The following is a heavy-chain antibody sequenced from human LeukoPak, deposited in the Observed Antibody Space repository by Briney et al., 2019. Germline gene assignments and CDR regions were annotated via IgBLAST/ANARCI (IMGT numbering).Heavy chain of an antibody. CDR1: GFTFSNWR. J-gene: IGHJ5*02. D-gene: IGHD2-8*02. Sequence: TGGSLRHSCADSGFTFSNWRMIGVRQAPGQGLEWVANIKQDGSDKYYVDSVKGRFTISRDNAKNSLYLQMNSVRAEDTAVYYCERAWSQCFDPWGQGTLVTVSS. CDR3: ERAWSQCFDP. CDR2: IKQDGSDK. V-gene: IGHV3-7*04.